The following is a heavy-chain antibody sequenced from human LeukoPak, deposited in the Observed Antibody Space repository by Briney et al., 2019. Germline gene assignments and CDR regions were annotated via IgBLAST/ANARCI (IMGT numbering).Heavy chain of an antibody. J-gene: IGHJ4*02. CDR2: MSGSGGGT. V-gene: IGHV3-23*01. Sequence: GGSLRLSCAASGFTFSSYAMSWVRQAPGKGLEWVSVMSGSGGGTYYADSVKGRFTISRDDSKNTLYLQMNSLRTEDTAVYYRAKDYVRFHFWSGYRNRQAFDYWGQGTLVTVSS. CDR1: GFTFSSYA. D-gene: IGHD3-3*02. CDR3: AKDYVRFHFWSGYRNRQAFDY.